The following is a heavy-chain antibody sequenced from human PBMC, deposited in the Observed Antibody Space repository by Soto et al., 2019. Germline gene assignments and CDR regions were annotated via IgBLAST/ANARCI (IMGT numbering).Heavy chain of an antibody. J-gene: IGHJ6*02. Sequence: QVQLVQSGAEVMKPGASVRFSCKASGYTIIDYYMHWVRQAPGQGLEWMGWINPKNGDTNSAQKFRGRVTLTRDTSISTAYMELSRLRSDDTAVYYCARSSGSYSYYGMDVWGQGTTVIVSS. CDR2: INPKNGDT. CDR1: GYTIIDYY. V-gene: IGHV1-2*02. D-gene: IGHD1-26*01. CDR3: ARSSGSYSYYGMDV.